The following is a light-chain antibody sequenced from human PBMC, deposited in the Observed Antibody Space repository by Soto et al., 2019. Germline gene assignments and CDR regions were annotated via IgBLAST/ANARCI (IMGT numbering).Light chain of an antibody. V-gene: IGLV1-47*01. CDR3: ATWDDSLSGHVV. Sequence: QSVLTQPPSASGTPGQRVTISCSGSSSNIGSNTVNWYQQLPGTAPKLLIYRNNQRPSGVPDRISGSKSGTSASLAISGLRSEDEADYYCATWDDSLSGHVVFGGGTKVTVL. J-gene: IGLJ2*01. CDR2: RNN. CDR1: SSNIGSNT.